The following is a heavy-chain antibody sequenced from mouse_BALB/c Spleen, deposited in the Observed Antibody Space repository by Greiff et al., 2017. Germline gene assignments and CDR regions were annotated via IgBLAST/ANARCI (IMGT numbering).Heavy chain of an antibody. D-gene: IGHD2-4*01. V-gene: IGHV2-6-4*01. CDR2: IWGGGST. CDR1: GFSLSRYS. CDR3: AIIYYDYDAWFAY. J-gene: IGHJ3*01. Sequence: VKLMESGPGLVAPSQSLSITCTVSGFSLSRYSVHWVRQPPGKGLEWLGMIWGGGSTDYNSALKSRLCISKDNSKSQVFLKMNSLQTDDTAMYYCAIIYYDYDAWFAYWGQGTLVTVSA.